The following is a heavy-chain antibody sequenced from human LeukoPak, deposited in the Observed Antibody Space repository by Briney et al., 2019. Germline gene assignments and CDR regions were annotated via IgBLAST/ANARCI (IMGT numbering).Heavy chain of an antibody. J-gene: IGHJ3*02. D-gene: IGHD3/OR15-3a*01. V-gene: IGHV3-9*01. CDR1: GFTFDDYA. CDR2: ISLNSGSI. Sequence: GRSLRLSCAGSGFTFDDYAMQWVRQAPGKGLEWGAGISLNSGSIAYADSVKGRFTISRDNAKNSLYLQMNSLRAEDTALYYCANAPGLARAAFDIWGQGTMVTVSS. CDR3: ANAPGLARAAFDI.